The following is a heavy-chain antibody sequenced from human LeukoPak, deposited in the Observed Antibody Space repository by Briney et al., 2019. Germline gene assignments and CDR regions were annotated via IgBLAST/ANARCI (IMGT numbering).Heavy chain of an antibody. V-gene: IGHV3-21*01. CDR1: GFTFGSYW. CDR2: ISSSSYI. Sequence: GGSLRLSCEASGFTFGSYWTSWVRQAPGKGLEWVSSISSSSYIYYADSVKGRFTISRDNAKNSLYLQMNSLRAEDTAVYYCARHNHGYDWDFWGQGTLVTVSS. J-gene: IGHJ4*02. D-gene: IGHD5-12*01. CDR3: ARHNHGYDWDF.